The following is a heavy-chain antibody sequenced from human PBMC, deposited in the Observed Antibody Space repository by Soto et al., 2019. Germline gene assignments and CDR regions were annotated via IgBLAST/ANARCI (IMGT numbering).Heavy chain of an antibody. Sequence: QLQLQESGPGLVKPSETLSLTCTVSGGSISSSSYYWGWIRQPPGKGLEWIGSIYYSGSTYYNPDPKHRVTISFDTSKSHSSLKLSSVPAPGTAVYYCARHVLSRIQLWSADVSDRDNWFDPWGQSTLPTVSA. D-gene: IGHD5-18*01. V-gene: IGHV4-39*01. CDR2: IYYSGST. J-gene: IGHJ5*02. CDR3: ARHVLSRIQLWSADVSDRDNWFDP. CDR1: GGSISSSSYY.